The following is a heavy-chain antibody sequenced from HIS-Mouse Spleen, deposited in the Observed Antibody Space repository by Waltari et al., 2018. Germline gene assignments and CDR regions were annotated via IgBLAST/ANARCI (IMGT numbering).Heavy chain of an antibody. D-gene: IGHD6-19*01. CDR1: GFTFSSHG. Sequence: QVQLVESGGGVVQPGRSLRLPCAASGFTFSSHGMHGVRQAPGKGLEWVAVISYDGSNKYYADSVKGRFTISRDNSKNTLYLQMNSLRAEDTAVYYCAKASSGWLDYWGQGTLVTVSS. CDR3: AKASSGWLDY. J-gene: IGHJ4*02. V-gene: IGHV3-30*18. CDR2: ISYDGSNK.